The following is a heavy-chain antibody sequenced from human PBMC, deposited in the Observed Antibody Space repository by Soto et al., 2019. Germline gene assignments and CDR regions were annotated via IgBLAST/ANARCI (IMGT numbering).Heavy chain of an antibody. CDR3: VRGGASGWYGDY. Sequence: QLVQSGAEVTKSGASVRVSCKAAGYTFMNHGISWVRQAPGQGLEWMGWINPNNANTYYAQKVEGRVTMTTDTSTSTAYMELTSLTSDDTAVYYCVRGGASGWYGDYWGQGILVTVSS. D-gene: IGHD6-19*01. CDR1: GYTFMNHG. V-gene: IGHV1-18*04. J-gene: IGHJ4*02. CDR2: INPNNANT.